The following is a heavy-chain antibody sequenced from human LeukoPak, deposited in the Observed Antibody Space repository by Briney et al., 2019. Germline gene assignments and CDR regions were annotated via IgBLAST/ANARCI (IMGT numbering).Heavy chain of an antibody. J-gene: IGHJ4*02. CDR2: IRYDGSNK. CDR3: ATGGVVPAAITYYFDY. V-gene: IGHV3-30*02. D-gene: IGHD2-2*02. Sequence: GGSPRLSCAASGFTFSSYAMSWVRQAPGKGLEWVAFIRYDGSNKYYADSVKGRFAISRDNSKNTLYLQMNSLRAEDTAVYYCATGGVVPAAITYYFDYWGQGTLVTVSS. CDR1: GFTFSSYA.